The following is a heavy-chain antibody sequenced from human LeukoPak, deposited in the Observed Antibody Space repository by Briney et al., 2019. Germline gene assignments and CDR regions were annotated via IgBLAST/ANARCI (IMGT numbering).Heavy chain of an antibody. V-gene: IGHV1-2*02. Sequence: ASVKVSCKASGYTFTGYYMHWVRQAPGQGLEWMGWINPNSGGTNYAQKFQGRVTMTRDTSISTAYMELSRLRSDDTAVYYCARSHFDWLFIELYYFDYWGQGTLVTVPS. CDR2: INPNSGGT. J-gene: IGHJ4*02. CDR3: ARSHFDWLFIELYYFDY. D-gene: IGHD3-9*01. CDR1: GYTFTGYY.